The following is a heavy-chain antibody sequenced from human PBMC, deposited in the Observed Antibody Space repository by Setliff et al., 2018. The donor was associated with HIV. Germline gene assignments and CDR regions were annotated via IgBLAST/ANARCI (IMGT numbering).Heavy chain of an antibody. V-gene: IGHV3-7*01. J-gene: IGHJ5*02. CDR1: GFTLSTYW. CDR3: ARVVAGS. CDR2: IKQDGSEK. D-gene: IGHD6-19*01. Sequence: PGGSLRLSCAVSGFTLSTYWMSWVRQAPGKGLEWVANIKQDGSEKYYVDSVRGRFTISRDNAKNSLYPQTSSLRAEDTAVYYCARVVAGSWGQGTLVTVSS.